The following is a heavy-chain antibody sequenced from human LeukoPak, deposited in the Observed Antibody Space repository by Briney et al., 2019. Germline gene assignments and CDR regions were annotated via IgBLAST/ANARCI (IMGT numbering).Heavy chain of an antibody. V-gene: IGHV3-21*01. CDR1: GFTFSSYS. J-gene: IGHJ5*02. Sequence: GGSLRLSCAASGFTFSSYSMNWVRQAPGKGLEWVSSISSSSSYIYYADSVKGRFTISRDNAKNSLYLQMNSLRAEDTAVYYCARGRPDYYGSGSYFGFDPWGQGTLVTVSS. CDR3: ARGRPDYYGSGSYFGFDP. CDR2: ISSSSSYI. D-gene: IGHD3-10*01.